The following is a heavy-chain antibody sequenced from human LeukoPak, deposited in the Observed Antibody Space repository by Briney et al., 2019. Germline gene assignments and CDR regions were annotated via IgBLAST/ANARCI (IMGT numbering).Heavy chain of an antibody. Sequence: SETLSLTCAVYGGSFSGYYWSWIRQPPGKGLEWIGEINHSGSTNYNPSLKSQVTISVDTSKNQFSLKLSSVTAADTAVYYCARGRLGSSWYYYYMDVWGKGTTVTVSS. V-gene: IGHV4-34*01. CDR2: INHSGST. D-gene: IGHD6-13*01. CDR1: GGSFSGYY. J-gene: IGHJ6*03. CDR3: ARGRLGSSWYYYYMDV.